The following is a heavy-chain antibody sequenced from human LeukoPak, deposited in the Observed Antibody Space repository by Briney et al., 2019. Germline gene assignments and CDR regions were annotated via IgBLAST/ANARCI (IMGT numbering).Heavy chain of an antibody. CDR3: ARTNYYFYYMDV. J-gene: IGHJ6*03. V-gene: IGHV4-39*01. CDR2: IYYSGST. Sequence: SETLSLTCTVSGGSIDGNDYYWGWIRQPPGKGLEWIGSIYYSGSTYYNTSLKSRVTISVDTSKNQFFLRLSSVTAADTAMYYCARTNYYFYYMDVWGRGTTVTVSS. D-gene: IGHD2-8*01. CDR1: GGSIDGNDYY.